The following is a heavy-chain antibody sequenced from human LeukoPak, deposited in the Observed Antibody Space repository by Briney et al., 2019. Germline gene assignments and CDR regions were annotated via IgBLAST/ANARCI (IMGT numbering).Heavy chain of an antibody. CDR3: ANFVDTSMGGNDY. CDR1: GFTFSSHA. Sequence: GGSLRLFCAASGFTFSSHAMSWVRQAPGKGLEWVSAINSDSYYTYYADSVQGRFTISRDNSKNTLYLQMNSLRAEDTALYYCANFVDTSMGGNDYWGQGTLVTVSS. CDR2: INSDSYYT. J-gene: IGHJ4*02. V-gene: IGHV3-23*01. D-gene: IGHD5-18*01.